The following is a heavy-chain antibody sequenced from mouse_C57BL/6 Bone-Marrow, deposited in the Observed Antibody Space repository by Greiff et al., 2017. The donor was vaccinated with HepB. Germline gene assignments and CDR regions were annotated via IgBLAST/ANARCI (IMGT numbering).Heavy chain of an antibody. CDR2: IDPSDSYT. D-gene: IGHD6-1*01. V-gene: IGHV1-69*01. CDR1: GYTFTSYW. CDR3: ARLWPFAY. J-gene: IGHJ3*01. Sequence: QVQLQQPGAELVMPGASVKLSCKASGYTFTSYWMHWVKQRPGQGLEWIGEIDPSDSYTNYSQKFKGKSTLTVDKSSSTAYMQLSSLTSEDSAVYYCARLWPFAYWGQGTLVTVSA.